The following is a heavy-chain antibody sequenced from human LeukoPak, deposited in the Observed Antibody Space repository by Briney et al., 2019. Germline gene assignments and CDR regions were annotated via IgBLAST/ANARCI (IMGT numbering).Heavy chain of an antibody. Sequence: PSETLSLTCAVYRGSFSGYYWSWIRQPPGKGLEWIGEINHSGSTNYNPSLKSRVTISVDTSKNQFSLKLSAVTAADTALYYCGRYSGSYYERWGQGTLVTVSS. CDR1: RGSFSGYY. V-gene: IGHV4-34*01. D-gene: IGHD1-26*01. CDR2: INHSGST. J-gene: IGHJ4*02. CDR3: GRYSGSYYER.